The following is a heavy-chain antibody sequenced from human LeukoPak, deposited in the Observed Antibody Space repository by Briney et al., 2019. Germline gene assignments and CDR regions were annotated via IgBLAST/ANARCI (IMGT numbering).Heavy chain of an antibody. CDR2: ISASGGSA. D-gene: IGHD3-10*01. CDR1: RFTFSDYY. Sequence: GGSLRLSCAASRFTFSDYYMSWIRQAPGKGLEWVSAISASGGSAFYADSVKGRFTISRDNSKNTLYLQMNSLRAEDTAVYYCATSDSAVVLYYYDYWGQGTLVTVSS. CDR3: ATSDSAVVLYYYDY. J-gene: IGHJ4*02. V-gene: IGHV3-23*01.